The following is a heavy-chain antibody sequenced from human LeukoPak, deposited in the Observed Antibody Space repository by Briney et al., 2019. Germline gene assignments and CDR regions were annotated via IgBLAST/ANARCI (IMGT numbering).Heavy chain of an antibody. CDR2: IWYDGSNK. CDR3: AKSNSGSYHFYFDH. Sequence: GRSLRLSCAASGFTFSTYGMHWVRQAPGKGLEWVAIIWYDGSNKYYADSVKGRFTISRDNSKNTLYLQMNSLRAEDTALYYCAKSNSGSYHFYFDHWGQGTLVTVSS. D-gene: IGHD1-26*01. V-gene: IGHV3-33*06. J-gene: IGHJ4*02. CDR1: GFTFSTYG.